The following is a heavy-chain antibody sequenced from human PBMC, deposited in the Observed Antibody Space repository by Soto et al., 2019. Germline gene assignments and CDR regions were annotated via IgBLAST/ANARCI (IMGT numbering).Heavy chain of an antibody. D-gene: IGHD2-15*01. CDR1: GGTFSSYA. V-gene: IGHV1-69*12. Sequence: QVQLVQSGAEVKKPGSSVKVSCKASGGTFSSYAISWVRQAPGQGLEWMGGIIPIFGTANYAQKFQGRVTIPADESTSTAYMGLSSLRSEDTAVYYCAGELCSGGSCYWFDPWGQGTLVTVSS. J-gene: IGHJ5*02. CDR2: IIPIFGTA. CDR3: AGELCSGGSCYWFDP.